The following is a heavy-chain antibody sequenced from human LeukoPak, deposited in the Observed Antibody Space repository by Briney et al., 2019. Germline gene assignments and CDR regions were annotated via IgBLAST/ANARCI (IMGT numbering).Heavy chain of an antibody. V-gene: IGHV3-53*01. CDR2: IYSGGST. CDR1: GFTVSSNY. D-gene: IGHD4-17*01. J-gene: IGHJ4*02. CDR3: ARGALTTASHFDY. Sequence: GGSLRLSCAASGFTVSSNYMGWVRQAPGKGLEWVSVIYSGGSTYYADSVKGRFTISRDNSKNTLYLPMNSLRTEDTAVYYCARGALTTASHFDYWGQGTLVTVSS.